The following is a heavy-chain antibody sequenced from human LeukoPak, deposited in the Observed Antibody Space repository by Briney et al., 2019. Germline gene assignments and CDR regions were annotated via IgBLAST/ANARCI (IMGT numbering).Heavy chain of an antibody. CDR2: ISTDGYTT. CDR1: GLAFSAYK. J-gene: IGHJ4*02. V-gene: IGHV3-74*01. Sequence: GGSLRLSCAASGLAFSAYKMHWVRQAPRKGLVWVSRISTDGYTTDYADFVQGRFTASRDNTKNTWSLEMNSLRAEDTAVYYCVVGGSPGYWGQGTLVTASS. CDR3: VVGGSPGY. D-gene: IGHD2-15*01.